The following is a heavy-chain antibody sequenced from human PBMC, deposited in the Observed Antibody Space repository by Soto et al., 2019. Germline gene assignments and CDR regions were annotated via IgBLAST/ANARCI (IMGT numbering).Heavy chain of an antibody. V-gene: IGHV1-69*02. D-gene: IGHD3-10*01. CDR3: ASSYGSGYRAFDY. Sequence: QVQLVQSGAEVKRPGSSVKVSCKASGDTFTFYSINWVRQAPGLGLEWMGRINPILSMSNYAQRFQGRVTMTADKSTSTAYMELSSLRSDDTATYYCASSYGSGYRAFDYWGQGAQVTVSS. CDR2: INPILSMS. J-gene: IGHJ4*01. CDR1: GDTFTFYS.